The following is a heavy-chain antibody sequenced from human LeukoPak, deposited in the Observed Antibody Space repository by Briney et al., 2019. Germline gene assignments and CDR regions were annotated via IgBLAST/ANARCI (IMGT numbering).Heavy chain of an antibody. CDR2: INGDGSTT. Sequence: GGSLRLSCAASGFTFSTNWMHWVRQAPGKGPVWVSRINGDGSTTTYADSVKGRFTISRDNAKNALYLQMNSLRAEDTAVYYCCAVVAPVPRWGQGALVTVSS. D-gene: IGHD4-23*01. CDR1: GFTFSTNW. CDR3: CAVVAPVPR. V-gene: IGHV3-74*01. J-gene: IGHJ4*02.